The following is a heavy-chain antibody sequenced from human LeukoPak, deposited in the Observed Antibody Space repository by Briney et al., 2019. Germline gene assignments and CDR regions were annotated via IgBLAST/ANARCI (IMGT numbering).Heavy chain of an antibody. D-gene: IGHD2-8*01. V-gene: IGHV3-66*03. J-gene: IGHJ4*02. CDR2: IHPSGST. CDR1: RFTVSNNY. CDR3: ARDIDWGYAMIY. Sequence: GGSLRLSCAASRFTVSNNYMNWVRQAPGEGLEWVSVIHPSGSTYYSDSLKGRFTISRANSKNTLYLQMNSLRPEDTAIYYCARDIDWGYAMIYWGQGTLVTVSS.